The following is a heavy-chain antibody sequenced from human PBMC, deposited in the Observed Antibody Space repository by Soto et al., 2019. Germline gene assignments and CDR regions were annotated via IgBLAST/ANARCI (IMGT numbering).Heavy chain of an antibody. V-gene: IGHV1-69*13. D-gene: IGHD2-15*01. CDR2: IIPIFGTA. Sequence: GASVKVSCKASGGTFSSYAISWVRQAPGQGLEWMGGIIPIFGTANYAQKFQGRVTITADESTSTAYMELSSLRSEDTAVYYCARGATVCSGGSCSPHRMDYYYGMDVWGQGTKVTVSS. CDR3: ARGATVCSGGSCSPHRMDYYYGMDV. J-gene: IGHJ6*02. CDR1: GGTFSSYA.